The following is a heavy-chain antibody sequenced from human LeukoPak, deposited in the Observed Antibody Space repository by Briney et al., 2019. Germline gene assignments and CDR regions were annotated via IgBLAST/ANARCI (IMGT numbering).Heavy chain of an antibody. CDR3: ARQPRFYDSSAYYYYYFDY. D-gene: IGHD3-22*01. Sequence: SETLSLTCSVSGGSISSYYWSWIRQPPGKGLEWIGYIYYSGNTNCNPSLESRVTISVDASKNQFSLRLSSVTAADTAVYYCARQPRFYDSSAYYYYYFDYWGQGTLVTVSS. CDR2: IYYSGNT. V-gene: IGHV4-59*08. CDR1: GGSISSYY. J-gene: IGHJ4*02.